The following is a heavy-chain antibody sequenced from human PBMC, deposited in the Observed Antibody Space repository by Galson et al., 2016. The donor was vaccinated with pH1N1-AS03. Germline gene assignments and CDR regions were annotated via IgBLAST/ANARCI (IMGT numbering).Heavy chain of an antibody. D-gene: IGHD4-17*01. J-gene: IGHJ4*02. V-gene: IGHV1-46*01. CDR1: GFTFTSYY. CDR3: ARDGGHYGDCDY. Sequence: SVKVSCKASGFTFTSYYMHWVRQAPGPGLEWMGIIHPSGGPIYAQHFQGRVSMARDTSTSTVYMELSNLRPDDTAVYYCARDGGHYGDCDYWGQGTLVTVSS. CDR2: IHPSGGP.